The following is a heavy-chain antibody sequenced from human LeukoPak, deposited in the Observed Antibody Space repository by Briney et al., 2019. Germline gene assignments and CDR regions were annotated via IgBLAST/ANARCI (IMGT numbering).Heavy chain of an antibody. D-gene: IGHD5-18*01. CDR1: GGSISSSSYY. Sequence: SETLSLTCTVSGGSISSSSYYWGWIRQPPGKGLEWNRSIYYSGTTYYTPSHKSRAIISVDTSNNQFSLKLSSVTAADTAVYYCAISWPLSYSYGYWGRKNWFDPWGQGTLVTVSS. CDR2: IYYSGTT. V-gene: IGHV4-39*07. J-gene: IGHJ5*02. CDR3: AISWPLSYSYGYWGRKNWFDP.